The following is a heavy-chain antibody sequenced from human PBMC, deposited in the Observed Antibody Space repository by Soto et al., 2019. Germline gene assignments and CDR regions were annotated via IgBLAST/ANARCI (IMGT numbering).Heavy chain of an antibody. CDR1: GGSINTATHS. CDR3: ARGGGVTTTGDDY. Sequence: QLQLQESGSGLVKPSQTLSLTCAVSGGSINTATHSWSWIRQPPGKGLEWIGYIYHSGSTYYNPSVKSRVTISIDKSTHQFSLRLSSVTAADTAVYYCARGGGVTTTGDDYWGQGILVTVSS. V-gene: IGHV4-30-2*01. J-gene: IGHJ4*02. D-gene: IGHD4-4*01. CDR2: IYHSGST.